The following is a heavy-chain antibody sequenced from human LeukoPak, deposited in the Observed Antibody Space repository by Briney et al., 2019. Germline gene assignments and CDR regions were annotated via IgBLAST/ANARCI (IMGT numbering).Heavy chain of an antibody. J-gene: IGHJ6*03. V-gene: IGHV3-30*02. CDR2: IRYDGSNK. D-gene: IGHD6-19*01. Sequence: GGSLRLSCAASGFTFSSYGMHRVRPAPGKGMGWVAFIRYDGSNKYYADSVKGRFTISRDNSKNTLYLQMNSLRAEDTAVYYCAKDCRTRIAVAGTGYYYYYMDVWGKGSTVTVSS. CDR1: GFTFSSYG. CDR3: AKDCRTRIAVAGTGYYYYYMDV.